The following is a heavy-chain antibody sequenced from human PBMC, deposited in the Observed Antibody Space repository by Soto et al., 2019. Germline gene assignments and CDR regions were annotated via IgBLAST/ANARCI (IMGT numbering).Heavy chain of an antibody. CDR1: GGSFRRYY. D-gene: IGHD2-2*01. V-gene: IGHV4-34*01. J-gene: IGHJ5*02. Sequence: SETLSLTCAVYGGSFRRYYWTWIRQPPGKGLEWIGEINHSGSTNYNPSLKSRVTMSVDTSKSQFSLNLSSVTAADTAVYYCVRGCLGSCSTGATFDPWGQRTLVTVYS. CDR3: VRGCLGSCSTGATFDP. CDR2: INHSGST.